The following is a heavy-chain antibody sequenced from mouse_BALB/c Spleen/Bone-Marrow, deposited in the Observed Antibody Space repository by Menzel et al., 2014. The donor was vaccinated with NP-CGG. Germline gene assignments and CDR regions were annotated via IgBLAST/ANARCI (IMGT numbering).Heavy chain of an antibody. CDR2: ISSGGRYI. D-gene: IGHD2-3*01. J-gene: IGHJ3*01. Sequence: EVKLVESGGDLVKPGGSLKLSCAASGFTFSTYIMSWVRRTPEKRLEWVATISSGGRYIFYPDSVKGRFTLSRDNAKNTLYLQMSSLRSDDTAMYYCTREEDYDGNYKFAYWGQGTLVTVSA. CDR1: GFTFSTYI. CDR3: TREEDYDGNYKFAY. V-gene: IGHV5-6-4*01.